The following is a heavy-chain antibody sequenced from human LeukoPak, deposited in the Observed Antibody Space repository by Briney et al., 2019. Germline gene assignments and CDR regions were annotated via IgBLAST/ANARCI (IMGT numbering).Heavy chain of an antibody. D-gene: IGHD2-15*01. V-gene: IGHV3-30-3*01. CDR2: ISYDGSNK. CDR3: ARDANVVVVAATAYFQH. Sequence: GGSLRLSCAASGFTFSSYAMHWVRQAPGKGLEWVTVISYDGSNKYYADSVKGRFTISRDNSKNTLYLQMNSLRAEDTAVYYCARDANVVVVAATAYFQHWGQGTLVTVSS. CDR1: GFTFSSYA. J-gene: IGHJ1*01.